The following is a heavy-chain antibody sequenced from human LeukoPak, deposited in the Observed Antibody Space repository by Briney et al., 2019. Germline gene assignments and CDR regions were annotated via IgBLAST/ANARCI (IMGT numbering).Heavy chain of an antibody. Sequence: GRSLRLSCAASGFTFSSYGMHWVRQAPGKGLEWVSYISSGSSNIYYADSVKGRFTISRDNAKNSLYLQMNSLRDEDTAVYYCATYDSSGYYWGQGTLVTVSS. D-gene: IGHD3-22*01. J-gene: IGHJ4*02. CDR1: GFTFSSYG. CDR3: ATYDSSGYY. CDR2: ISSGSSNI. V-gene: IGHV3-48*02.